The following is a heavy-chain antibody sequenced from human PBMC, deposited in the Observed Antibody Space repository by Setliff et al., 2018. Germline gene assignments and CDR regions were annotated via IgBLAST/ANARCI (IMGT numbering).Heavy chain of an antibody. CDR3: AREYGASPHQTRRNWYFDL. D-gene: IGHD2-8*01. V-gene: IGHV3-23*01. CDR2: IGGRGIST. CDR1: GFTFGDFA. J-gene: IGHJ2*01. Sequence: GGSLRLSCAASGFTFGDFAMTWVRQAPGKGLEWVSGIGGRGISTYYADSVKGRFIISRDDSENTLYLQMNSLRAEDTALYYCAREYGASPHQTRRNWYFDLWGRGTLVTVSS.